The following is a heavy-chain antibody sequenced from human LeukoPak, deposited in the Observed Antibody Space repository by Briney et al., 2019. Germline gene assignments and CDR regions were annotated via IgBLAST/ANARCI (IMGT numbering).Heavy chain of an antibody. CDR3: ARVITIFGVVTNFDY. Sequence: PSETLSLTCTVFGGSISSSSYYWGWIRQPPGKGLEWIGSIYYSGSTYYNPSLKSRVTISVDTSKNQFSLKLSSVTAADTAVYYCARVITIFGVVTNFDYWGQGTLVTVSS. V-gene: IGHV4-39*07. D-gene: IGHD3-3*01. CDR1: GGSISSSSYY. J-gene: IGHJ4*02. CDR2: IYYSGST.